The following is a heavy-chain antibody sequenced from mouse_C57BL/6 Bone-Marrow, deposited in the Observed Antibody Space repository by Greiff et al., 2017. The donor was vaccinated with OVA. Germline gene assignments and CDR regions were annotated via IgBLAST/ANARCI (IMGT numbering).Heavy chain of an antibody. Sequence: QVQLQQSGAELVRPGASVTLSCKASGYTFTDYEMHWVKQTPVHGLEWIGAIDPETGGTSYTQKFKGKATLTADKSSSTAYMELRSLTSEDSAVYYCTRSYSNYDDFDYWGQGTTLTVSS. CDR1: GYTFTDYE. D-gene: IGHD2-5*01. V-gene: IGHV1-15*01. CDR2: IDPETGGT. CDR3: TRSYSNYDDFDY. J-gene: IGHJ2*01.